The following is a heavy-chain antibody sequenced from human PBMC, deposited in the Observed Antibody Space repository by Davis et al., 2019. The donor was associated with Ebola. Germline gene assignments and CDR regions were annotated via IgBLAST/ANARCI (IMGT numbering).Heavy chain of an antibody. CDR2: ISSSGGSGDM. CDR3: ARAGSGSYFDNFDC. V-gene: IGHV3-21*01. D-gene: IGHD1-26*01. CDR1: GFTFSSYA. Sequence: GESLKISCAASGFTFSSYALNWVRQAPGKGLEWVSSISSSGGSGDMYYADSLKGRFTISRDNAKNSLYLQMNSLRAEDTAVYYCARAGSGSYFDNFDCWGQGILVTVSS. J-gene: IGHJ4*02.